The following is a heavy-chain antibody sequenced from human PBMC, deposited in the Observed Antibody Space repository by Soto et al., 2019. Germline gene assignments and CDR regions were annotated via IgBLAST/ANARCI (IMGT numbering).Heavy chain of an antibody. V-gene: IGHV3-72*01. CDR3: ARDLAAATSYGMDV. CDR2: TGNKPNSYTT. D-gene: IGHD6-13*01. J-gene: IGHJ6*02. CDR1: GFTFSDHY. Sequence: PGGSLRLSCAASGFTFSDHYMDWVRQAPGKGLEWVGRTGNKPNSYTTEYAASVRGRFTISSDDSKNSLYLQMNSLRAEDTAVYYCARDLAAATSYGMDVWGQGTTVTVSS.